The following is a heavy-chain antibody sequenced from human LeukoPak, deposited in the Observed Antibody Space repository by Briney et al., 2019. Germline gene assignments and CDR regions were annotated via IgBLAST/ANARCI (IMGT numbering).Heavy chain of an antibody. V-gene: IGHV3-48*03. CDR2: ISSSGSTI. D-gene: IGHD3-10*02. Sequence: GGSLRLSCAASGFTFSSYEVNWVREAPGKGMEWVSYISSSGSTIYDADSVKGRFTISRDNAKNSLYLQMNRLRAEDTAVYYCAELGITMIGGVWGKGTTVTISS. CDR1: GFTFSSYE. J-gene: IGHJ6*04. CDR3: AELGITMIGGV.